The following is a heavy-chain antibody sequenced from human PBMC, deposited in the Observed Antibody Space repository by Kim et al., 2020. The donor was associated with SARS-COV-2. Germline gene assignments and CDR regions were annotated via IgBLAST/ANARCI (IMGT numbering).Heavy chain of an antibody. Sequence: HAQKLQGRVTMTTDTSTSTAYMELRSLRSDDTAVYYCARVQLWNYGMDVWGQGTTVTVSS. J-gene: IGHJ6*02. CDR3: ARVQLWNYGMDV. D-gene: IGHD5-18*01. V-gene: IGHV1-18*01.